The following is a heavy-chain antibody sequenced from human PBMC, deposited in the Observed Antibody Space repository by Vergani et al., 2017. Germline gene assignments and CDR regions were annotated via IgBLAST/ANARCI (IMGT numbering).Heavy chain of an antibody. Sequence: EVQLVESGGGLVQPGGSLRLSCAASGFTFSSYEMNWVRQAPGKGLEWVSYISSSGSTIYYADAVKGQFTFSSDNAKNSLYLQMNSLRAEDTAVYYCARYDSSGWSYCFDYWGQGTLVTVSS. J-gene: IGHJ4*02. CDR1: GFTFSSYE. V-gene: IGHV3-48*03. CDR3: ARYDSSGWSYCFDY. CDR2: ISSSGSTI. D-gene: IGHD6-19*01.